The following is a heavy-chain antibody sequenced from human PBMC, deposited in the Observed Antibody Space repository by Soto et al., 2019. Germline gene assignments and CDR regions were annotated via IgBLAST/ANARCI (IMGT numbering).Heavy chain of an antibody. D-gene: IGHD2-2*01. CDR2: IYYSGST. CDR3: ARVGYCSRTISGAAHMLPYGLDS. Sequence: SETLSLTCTVSGGSVSSGSYYWSWIRQPPGKGLEWIGYIYYSGSTNYNPSLKSRVTISVDTSKNQFSLKLSSVTAADMAVYYCARVGYCSRTISGAAHMLPYGLDSRGNGSKVTVSS. J-gene: IGHJ6*04. CDR1: GGSVSSGSYY. V-gene: IGHV4-61*01.